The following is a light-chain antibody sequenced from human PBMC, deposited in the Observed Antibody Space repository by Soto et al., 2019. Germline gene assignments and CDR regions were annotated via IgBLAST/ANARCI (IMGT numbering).Light chain of an antibody. CDR2: APS. CDR3: QQLNSYPPT. J-gene: IGKJ4*01. V-gene: IGKV1-9*01. Sequence: DIQMTQSPSTLSASVGDSVTITCRASQGIRSYLAWYQQKPGKAPQLLISAPSTLQSGVPSRFSGSGSGTDFTLTISSLQPEDFATYYCQQLNSYPPTFGGGTKVDIK. CDR1: QGIRSY.